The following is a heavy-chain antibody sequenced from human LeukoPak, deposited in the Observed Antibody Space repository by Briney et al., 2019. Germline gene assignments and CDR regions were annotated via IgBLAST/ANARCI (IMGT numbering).Heavy chain of an antibody. CDR1: GFSLSTSGEG. Sequence: SGPTLVNPTLTLTLTCTFSGFSLSTSGEGVGWIRQPPVMALVRLTPLSWNDDKRYSPYLKSRLTITKDTSKHQVVLTMTTMDPVATATYYCAHTLYYDFWSGYPNWFDPWGQGTLVTVSS. J-gene: IGHJ5*02. CDR2: LSWNDDK. V-gene: IGHV2-5*01. D-gene: IGHD3-3*01. CDR3: AHTLYYDFWSGYPNWFDP.